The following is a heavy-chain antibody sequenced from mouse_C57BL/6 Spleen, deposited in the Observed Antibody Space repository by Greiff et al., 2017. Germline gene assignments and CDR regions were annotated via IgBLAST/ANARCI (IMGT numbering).Heavy chain of an antibody. CDR2: IDPETGGT. V-gene: IGHV1-15*01. D-gene: IGHD1-1*01. CDR1: GYTFTDYE. Sequence: QVQLKQSGAELVRPGASVTLSCKASGYTFTDYEMHWVKQTPVHGLEWIGAIDPETGGTAYNQKFKGKAILTADKSSSTAYMELRSLTSEDSAVYYCTRANYGSSYAWFAYWGQGTLVTVSA. CDR3: TRANYGSSYAWFAY. J-gene: IGHJ3*01.